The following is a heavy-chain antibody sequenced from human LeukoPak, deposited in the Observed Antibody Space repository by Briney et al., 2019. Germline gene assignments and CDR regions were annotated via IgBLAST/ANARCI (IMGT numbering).Heavy chain of an antibody. CDR3: ARPPARGRGSSSWLFDY. CDR2: INSDGSST. CDR1: GFTFSSYW. D-gene: IGHD6-13*01. J-gene: IGHJ4*02. V-gene: IGHV3-74*01. Sequence: PGGSLRLSCAASGFTFSSYWMHWVRQAPGKGLVWVSRINSDGSSTSYADSVKGRFTISRDNAKNTLYLQMNSLRAEDTAVYYCARPPARGRGSSSWLFDYWGQGILVTVSS.